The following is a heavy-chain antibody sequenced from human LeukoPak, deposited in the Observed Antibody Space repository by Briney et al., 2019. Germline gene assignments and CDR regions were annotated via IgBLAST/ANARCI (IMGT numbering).Heavy chain of an antibody. CDR3: ARINYYDGSGFYRDY. D-gene: IGHD3-22*01. V-gene: IGHV3-23*01. Sequence: GGSLRLSCAASGFTFSSYAMSWVRQAPGKGLEWVSLVTSSGSNTYYADSVKGRFTISRDDSKNTLHLQMNSLRAEDTAVYYCARINYYDGSGFYRDYWGQGTLVTVSS. J-gene: IGHJ4*02. CDR1: GFTFSSYA. CDR2: VTSSGSNT.